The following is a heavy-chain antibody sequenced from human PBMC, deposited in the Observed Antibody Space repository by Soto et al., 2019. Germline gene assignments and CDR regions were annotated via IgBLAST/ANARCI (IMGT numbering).Heavy chain of an antibody. CDR1: GFSISNFG. D-gene: IGHD2-15*01. V-gene: IGHV3-21*05. J-gene: IGHJ4*02. CDR3: AKDLNPGGTGYIEYYFDY. Sequence: GGSLRLSCSASGFSISNFGMFWVRQAPGRGLEWISFISRSHSDIYYADSVKGRFTISRDNAKNSMFLQMNSLRDEDTAVYYCAKDLNPGGTGYIEYYFDYWGRGTLVTVSS. CDR2: ISRSHSDI.